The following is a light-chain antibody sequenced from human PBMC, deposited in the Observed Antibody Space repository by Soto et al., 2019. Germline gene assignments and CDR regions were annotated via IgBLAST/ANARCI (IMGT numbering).Light chain of an antibody. CDR2: EVT. Sequence: QSVLTQPPSASGSPGQSVTISCTGTSSDVGGYDYVSWYQQRPGKAPKLLIHEVTKRPSGVPDRFSGSKSGNTASLTISGLQSEDEADYYCCSYAGRYTYVFGTGTKVTVL. V-gene: IGLV2-8*01. J-gene: IGLJ1*01. CDR3: CSYAGRYTYV. CDR1: SSDVGGYDY.